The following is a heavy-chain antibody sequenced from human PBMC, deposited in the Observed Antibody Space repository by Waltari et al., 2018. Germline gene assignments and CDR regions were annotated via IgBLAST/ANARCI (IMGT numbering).Heavy chain of an antibody. Sequence: EVQLVQSGAEVKKPGESLKISCKGSGYSFTSYWIGWVRQMPGKGLEWMGISCPGDSTTRYSPSFEGKFTCSADRSISTAYLQWSSLKASDTAMYYCARHAPTGKQWLSTGWAFDIWGQGTMVTVSS. CDR2: SCPGDSTT. J-gene: IGHJ3*02. V-gene: IGHV5-51*01. CDR1: GYSFTSYW. CDR3: ARHAPTGKQWLSTGWAFDI. D-gene: IGHD6-19*01.